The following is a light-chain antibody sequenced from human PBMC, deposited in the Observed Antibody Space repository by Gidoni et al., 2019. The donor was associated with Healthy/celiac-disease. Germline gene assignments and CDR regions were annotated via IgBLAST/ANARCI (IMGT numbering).Light chain of an antibody. J-gene: IGKJ1*01. CDR3: QQYGSSRWT. CDR2: GAS. V-gene: IGKV3-20*01. CDR1: QSVSSSY. Sequence: EIVLTQSPGTLSLSPGERATLSCRASQSVSSSYLAWYQQKPGQAPRLLIYGASSGSGTDFTLTISRLEPEDFAVYYCQQYGSSRWTFGQXTKVEIK.